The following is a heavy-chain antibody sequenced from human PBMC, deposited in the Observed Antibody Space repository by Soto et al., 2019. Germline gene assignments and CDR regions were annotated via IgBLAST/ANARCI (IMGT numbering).Heavy chain of an antibody. V-gene: IGHV3-13*01. CDR1: GFTFSSYD. J-gene: IGHJ6*03. Sequence: PGGSLRLSCAASGFTFSSYDMHWVRQATGKGLEWVSAIGTAGDTYYPGSVKGRFTISRENAKNSLYLQMNSLRAGDTAVYYCARGRPGPGYYYMDVWGKGTTVTVS. CDR2: IGTAGDT. CDR3: ARGRPGPGYYYMDV.